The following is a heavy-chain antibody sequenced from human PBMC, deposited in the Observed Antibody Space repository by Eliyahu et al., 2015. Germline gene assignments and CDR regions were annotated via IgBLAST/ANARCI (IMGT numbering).Heavy chain of an antibody. CDR2: INHSGST. J-gene: IGHJ6*02. CDR1: GXSFXXYX. CDR3: AEGYYDSSPYYDYYGMDV. Sequence: QVQLQQWXAGLLKPSXTLSLTXAXYGXSFXXYXWSWIRQPPGKGLEWIGEINHSGSTNYNPSLKSRVTISVDTSKNQFSLKLSSVTAADTAVYYCAEGYYDSSPYYDYYGMDVWSQGTTVTVSS. D-gene: IGHD3-22*01. V-gene: IGHV4-34*01.